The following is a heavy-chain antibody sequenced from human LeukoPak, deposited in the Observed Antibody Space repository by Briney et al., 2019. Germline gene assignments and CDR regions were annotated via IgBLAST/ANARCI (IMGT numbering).Heavy chain of an antibody. J-gene: IGHJ4*02. CDR3: ARITYYYGSGSYFKYVDY. D-gene: IGHD3-10*01. V-gene: IGHV4-59*01. Sequence: PSETLSLTCTVSGGSISSYYWCWIRQHPREGLERIGYIYYSGSTNYNPSLKKRRTISVDTSKNQLYLKLSSVTAADTAVYYCARITYYYGSGSYFKYVDYWGQGTLVTVSS. CDR1: GGSISSYY. CDR2: IYYSGST.